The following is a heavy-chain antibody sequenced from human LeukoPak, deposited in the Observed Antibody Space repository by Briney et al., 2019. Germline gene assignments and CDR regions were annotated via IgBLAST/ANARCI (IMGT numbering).Heavy chain of an antibody. V-gene: IGHV3-23*01. CDR3: AKFTRTLVRGALVN. CDR2: ISGSGGST. Sequence: GGSLRLSCAASGFTFSNYGMIRVRQGPGKGLEWVSGISGSGGSTYYADSGRFIISRHNSKNTLYLQMNSLRAEDTAIYYCAKFTRTLVRGALVNWGQGTLVTVSS. CDR1: GFTFSNYG. D-gene: IGHD3-10*01. J-gene: IGHJ4*02.